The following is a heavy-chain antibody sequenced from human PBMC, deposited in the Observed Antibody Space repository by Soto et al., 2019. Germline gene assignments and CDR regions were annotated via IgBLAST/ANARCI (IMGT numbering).Heavy chain of an antibody. V-gene: IGHV3-43*01. Sequence: GGSLRLSCAASGFTFDDYTMHWVGQSPGKGLEWVSLISWDGGSTYYADSVKGRFTISRDNSKNSLYLQMNSLRTEGTALYYCAKDAPPKYCTRTSCLYGTDVWGQGTTVTVSS. CDR3: AKDAPPKYCTRTSCLYGTDV. CDR2: ISWDGGST. D-gene: IGHD2-2*01. CDR1: GFTFDDYT. J-gene: IGHJ6*02.